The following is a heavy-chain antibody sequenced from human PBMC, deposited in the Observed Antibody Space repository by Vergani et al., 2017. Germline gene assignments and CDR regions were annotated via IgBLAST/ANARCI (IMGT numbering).Heavy chain of an antibody. J-gene: IGHJ4*02. CDR3: ARDRGGRMILSYFDY. V-gene: IGHV4-59*12. CDR2: IYYSGST. D-gene: IGHD3-10*01. CDR1: GGPISSYY. Sequence: QVQLQESGPGLVKPSETLSLTCTVPGGPISSYYWSWIRQPPGKGLEWIGNIYYSGSTNYNPSLKSRVTISVDTSKNQFSLKLSSVTAADTAVYYCARDRGGRMILSYFDYWGQGTLVTVSS.